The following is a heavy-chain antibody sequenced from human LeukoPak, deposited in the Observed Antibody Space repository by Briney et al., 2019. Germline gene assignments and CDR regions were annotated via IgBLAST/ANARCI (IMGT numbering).Heavy chain of an antibody. CDR1: GDSIYTYY. CDR3: ARHKDYYYSYMDV. CDR2: FYHSGNT. Sequence: SETLSLTCTVSGDSIYTYYWNWIRQPPGKALEWIGFFYHSGNTSYNPSLKSRVTISVDTSKNQFSLKLSSVTAADTAVYYCARHKDYYYSYMDVWGKGTTVTISS. V-gene: IGHV4-59*08. J-gene: IGHJ6*03.